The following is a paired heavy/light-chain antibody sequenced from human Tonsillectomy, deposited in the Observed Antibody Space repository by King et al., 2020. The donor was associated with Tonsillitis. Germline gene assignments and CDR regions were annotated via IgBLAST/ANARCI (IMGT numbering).Light chain of an antibody. Sequence: QLVLTQSPSASASLGASVKLTCTLSSGHSNYAIAWHQQQPEKGPRYLIKVNSDGSYTTGDGIPDRFSGSSSGAERFLTISSLQSEDEADYYCQTWGPSIRVFGGGTKLTVL. J-gene: IGLJ3*02. CDR2: VNSDGSY. CDR1: SGHSNYA. CDR3: QTWGPSIRV. V-gene: IGLV4-69*01.
Heavy chain of an antibody. V-gene: IGHV1-18*01. CDR3: VRDYYCPIGTCSDTFDI. Sequence: QVQLVQSGPEVKKPGDSVKVACKASGYTFTSYGISWVRQAPGQGPEWMGWIATDNGRTHYAQKFQGRVTMTTDTSTTTTYMELRSLKPDDTAIYSCVRDYYCPIGTCSDTFDIWGQGTMVTVSS. J-gene: IGHJ3*02. CDR2: IATDNGRT. CDR1: GYTFTSYG. D-gene: IGHD3-10*02.